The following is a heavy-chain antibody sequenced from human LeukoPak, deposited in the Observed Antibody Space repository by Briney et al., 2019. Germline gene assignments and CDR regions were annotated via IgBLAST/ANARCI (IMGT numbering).Heavy chain of an antibody. D-gene: IGHD6-19*01. J-gene: IGHJ5*02. V-gene: IGHV3-23*01. CDR2: ISGSGGST. CDR3: AKDHGAVCTCWFGP. Sequence: GGSLRLSCAASGFTFSSYTMSWVRQAPGKGLEWVSAISGSGGSTYYADSVKGRFTISRDNSKNTLYLQMNSLRAEDTAVYYCAKDHGAVCTCWFGPWGQGTLVTVSS. CDR1: GFTFSSYT.